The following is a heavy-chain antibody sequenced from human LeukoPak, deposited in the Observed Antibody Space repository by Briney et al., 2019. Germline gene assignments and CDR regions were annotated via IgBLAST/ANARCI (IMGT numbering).Heavy chain of an antibody. Sequence: PGGSLRLTCAASGFTYSRYWMHWVRQAPGKGLVWVARIKGDESYTFYADSVKGRFTISRDNAKNTLYLPMDSLRAEDTAVYYCASQADSAYGDYNWGQGALVTVSS. CDR2: IKGDESYT. CDR1: GFTYSRYW. D-gene: IGHD4-17*01. V-gene: IGHV3-74*01. CDR3: ASQADSAYGDYN. J-gene: IGHJ4*02.